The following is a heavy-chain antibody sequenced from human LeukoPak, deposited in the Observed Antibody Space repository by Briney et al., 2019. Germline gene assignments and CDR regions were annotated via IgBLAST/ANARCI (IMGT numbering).Heavy chain of an antibody. V-gene: IGHV3-48*01. CDR1: GFTFSSYS. CDR2: ISSSSSTI. D-gene: IGHD6-19*01. J-gene: IGHJ4*02. CDR3: ARDIAVAGPYYFDY. Sequence: GGXLRLSCAASGFTFSSYSMNWVRQAPGKGLEWVSYISSSSSTIYYADSVKGRFTISRDNAKNSLYLQMNSLRAEDTAVYYCARDIAVAGPYYFDYWGQGAQVTVSS.